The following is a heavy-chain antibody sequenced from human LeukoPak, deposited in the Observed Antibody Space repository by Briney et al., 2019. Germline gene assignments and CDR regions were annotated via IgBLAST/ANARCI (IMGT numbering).Heavy chain of an antibody. CDR1: GFPFSSYA. CDR2: ISYDGSNK. V-gene: IGHV3-30-3*01. D-gene: IGHD2-15*01. CDR3: ARDGDIVVVGYYFDY. Sequence: GGSLRLSCAASGFPFSSYAMHWARQAPGKGLEWVAVISYDGSNKYYADSVKGRFTISRDNSKNTLYLQMNSLRAEDTAVYYCARDGDIVVVGYYFDYWGQGTLVTVSS. J-gene: IGHJ4*02.